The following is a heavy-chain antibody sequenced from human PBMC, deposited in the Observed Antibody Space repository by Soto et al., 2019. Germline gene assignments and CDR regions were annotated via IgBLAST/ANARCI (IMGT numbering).Heavy chain of an antibody. CDR3: ARDLGIQLWSFDY. Sequence: GXSGKVCCKASGYTFTSYAMHWVRQAPGQRLEWMGWINAGNGNTKYSQKFQGRVTITRDTSASTAYMELSSLRSEDTAVYYCARDLGIQLWSFDYWGQGTLVTVSS. V-gene: IGHV1-3*01. CDR1: GYTFTSYA. D-gene: IGHD5-18*01. CDR2: INAGNGNT. J-gene: IGHJ4*02.